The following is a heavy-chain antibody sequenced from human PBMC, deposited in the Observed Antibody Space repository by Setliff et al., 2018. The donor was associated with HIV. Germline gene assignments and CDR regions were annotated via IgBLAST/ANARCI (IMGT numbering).Heavy chain of an antibody. J-gene: IGHJ5*02. CDR2: VSQSGST. CDR3: ARVPVAGANWFDP. Sequence: TSETLSLTCTVSGGSISSSTYYWGWIRQSPGKRLEWIGSVSQSGSTYYNPSLKSRITISVDRSKNLFSLKLISVTAADQGVYYCARVPVAGANWFDPWGLGTLVTVSS. CDR1: GGSISSSTYY. D-gene: IGHD2-21*01. V-gene: IGHV4-39*01.